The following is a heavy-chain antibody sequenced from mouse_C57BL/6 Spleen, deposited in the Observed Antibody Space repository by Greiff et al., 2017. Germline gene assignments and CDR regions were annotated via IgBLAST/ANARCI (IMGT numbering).Heavy chain of an antibody. J-gene: IGHJ1*03. CDR1: GYAFSSYW. CDR3: ARQGRIYYQRYFDV. Sequence: QVQLQQSGAELVKPGASVKISCKASGYAFSSYWMNWVKQRPGKGLEWIGQIYPGDGDTNYNGKFKGKATLTADKSSSTAYMQLSSLTSEDSAVYFCARQGRIYYQRYFDVWGTGTTVTVSS. CDR2: IYPGDGDT. D-gene: IGHD1-1*01. V-gene: IGHV1-80*01.